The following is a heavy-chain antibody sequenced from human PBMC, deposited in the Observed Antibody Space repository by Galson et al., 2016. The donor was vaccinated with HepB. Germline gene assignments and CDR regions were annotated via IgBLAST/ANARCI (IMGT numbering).Heavy chain of an antibody. CDR3: ARGTHYGDFSDY. V-gene: IGHV4-39*01. CDR1: GFSISSSSYY. Sequence: SETLSLTCTVSGFSISSSSYYWGWIRQPPGKGLEWIGNFDYSGSTHYNPSLKSRVTMSADTSKNQFFLNLSTVTAADTAVYFCARGTHYGDFSDYWGHGTLVTVSS. J-gene: IGHJ4*01. CDR2: FDYSGST. D-gene: IGHD4-17*01.